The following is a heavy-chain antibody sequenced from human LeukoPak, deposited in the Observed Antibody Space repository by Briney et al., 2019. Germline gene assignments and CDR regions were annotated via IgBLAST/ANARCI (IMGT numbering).Heavy chain of an antibody. J-gene: IGHJ4*02. CDR2: MNPNSGNT. CDR3: ARAVAMVRGVMVGY. V-gene: IGHV1-8*01. D-gene: IGHD3-10*01. CDR1: GYTFTSYD. Sequence: ASVKVSCKASGYTFTSYDINWVRQATGQGLEWMGWMNPNSGNTGYAQKFQGRVTMTRNTSISTAYMELSSLRSEDTAVYYCARAVAMVRGVMVGYWGQGTLVTVSS.